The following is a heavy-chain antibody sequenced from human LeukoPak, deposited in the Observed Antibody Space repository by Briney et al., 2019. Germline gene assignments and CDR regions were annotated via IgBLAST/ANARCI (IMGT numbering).Heavy chain of an antibody. Sequence: SETLSLTCTVSGGSISSYYWSWIRQPPGKGLEWIGYIYYSGSTNYNPSLKSRVTISVDTSKNQFSLKLSSVTAADTAVYYCARDRSSSSWYNWFDPWGQGTLVTVSS. CDR3: ARDRSSSSWYNWFDP. V-gene: IGHV4-59*01. D-gene: IGHD6-13*01. CDR2: IYYSGST. CDR1: GGSISSYY. J-gene: IGHJ5*02.